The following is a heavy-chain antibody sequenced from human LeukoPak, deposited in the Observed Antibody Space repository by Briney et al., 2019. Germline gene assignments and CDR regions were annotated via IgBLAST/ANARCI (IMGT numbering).Heavy chain of an antibody. Sequence: GRSLRLSCAASGFTFDDYAMHWVRQAPGKGLEWASGISWNSGSIGYADSVKGRFTISRDNAKNSLYLQMNSLRAEDTAVYYCASMYSSGCVLEWGQGTLVTVSS. CDR2: ISWNSGSI. CDR3: ASMYSSGCVLE. V-gene: IGHV3-9*01. J-gene: IGHJ4*02. D-gene: IGHD6-19*01. CDR1: GFTFDDYA.